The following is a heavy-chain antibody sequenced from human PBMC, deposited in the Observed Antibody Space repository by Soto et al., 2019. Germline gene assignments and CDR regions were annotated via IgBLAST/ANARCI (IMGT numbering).Heavy chain of an antibody. D-gene: IGHD4-17*01. V-gene: IGHV1-8*01. CDR3: ARGGPHDYGDYDPRRLGY. CDR2: MNPNSGNT. Sequence: QVQLVQSGAEVKKPGASVKVSCKASRYTFTSYDINWVRQATGQGLEWMGWMNPNSGNTGYAQKFQGRVTMTRNTSISTAYMELSSLRSEDTAVYYCARGGPHDYGDYDPRRLGYWGQGTLVTVSS. CDR1: RYTFTSYD. J-gene: IGHJ4*02.